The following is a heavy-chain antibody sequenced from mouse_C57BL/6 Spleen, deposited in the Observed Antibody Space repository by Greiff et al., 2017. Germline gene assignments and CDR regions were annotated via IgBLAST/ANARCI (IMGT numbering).Heavy chain of an antibody. CDR1: GYSFTSYY. J-gene: IGHJ4*01. CDR3: ARWGQLRLQGAMDY. Sequence: QVQLQQSGPELVKPGASVKISCKASGYSFTSYYIHWVKQRPGQGLEWIGWIYPGSGNTKYNEKFKGKATLTADTSSSTAYMQLSSLTSEDSAVYYCARWGQLRLQGAMDYWGQGTSVTVSS. D-gene: IGHD3-2*02. CDR2: IYPGSGNT. V-gene: IGHV1-66*01.